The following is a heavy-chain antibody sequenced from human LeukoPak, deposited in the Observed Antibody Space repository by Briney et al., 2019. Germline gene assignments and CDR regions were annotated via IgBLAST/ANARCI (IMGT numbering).Heavy chain of an antibody. V-gene: IGHV4-39*01. CDR3: ARLLGAIRGFRYMDV. J-gene: IGHJ6*03. Sequence: PSETLSLTCTVSGGSISSSSYYWGWIRQPPGKGLEWIGSIYHSGSTYYNPSLKSRVTISVDTSKNQFSLKLSSVTAADTAVYYCARLLGAIRGFRYMDVWGKGTTVTISS. D-gene: IGHD3-10*01. CDR2: IYHSGST. CDR1: GGSISSSSYY.